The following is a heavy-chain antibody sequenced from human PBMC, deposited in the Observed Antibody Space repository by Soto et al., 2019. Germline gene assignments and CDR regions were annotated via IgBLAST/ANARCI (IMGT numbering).Heavy chain of an antibody. CDR2: IYYSGST. J-gene: IGHJ3*02. D-gene: IGHD3-22*01. CDR1: GGSISSGDYY. CDR3: ARDRPPTYYYDSSGPFGAFEI. Sequence: SETLSLTCTVSGGSISSGDYYWSWIRQPPGKGLEWIGYIYYSGSTYYNPSLKSRVTISVDTSKNQFSLKLSSVTAADTAVYYCARDRPPTYYYDSSGPFGAFEIWGQGTMVTVSS. V-gene: IGHV4-30-4*01.